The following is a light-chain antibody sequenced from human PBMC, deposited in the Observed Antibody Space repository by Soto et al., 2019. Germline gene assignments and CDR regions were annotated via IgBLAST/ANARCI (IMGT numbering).Light chain of an antibody. V-gene: IGKV3-20*01. CDR3: QQYNVWPIT. CDR1: GIVSSSY. J-gene: IGKJ5*01. CDR2: GPS. Sequence: VLTQPSGTPPSSPGERATLSCRASGIVSSSYIAWYQQKPGQAPRLLIYGPSSRATGIPDRFSGSGSGADFTLTITSLQSEDFAIYYCQQYNVWPITFGRGTRVEIK.